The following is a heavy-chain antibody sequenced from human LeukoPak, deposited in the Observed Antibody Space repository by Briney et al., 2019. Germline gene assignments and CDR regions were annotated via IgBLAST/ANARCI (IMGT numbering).Heavy chain of an antibody. D-gene: IGHD3-22*01. J-gene: IGHJ5*02. Sequence: SETLSLTCTVSGGSISSSSYYWGWIRQPPGKGLEWIGSIYYSGSTYNPSLKSRVTISVDTSKNQFSLQLNSVTPEDTAVYYCARADSSAYRWFDPWGQGTLVTVSS. CDR3: ARADSSAYRWFDP. CDR2: IYYSGST. V-gene: IGHV4-39*01. CDR1: GGSISSSSYY.